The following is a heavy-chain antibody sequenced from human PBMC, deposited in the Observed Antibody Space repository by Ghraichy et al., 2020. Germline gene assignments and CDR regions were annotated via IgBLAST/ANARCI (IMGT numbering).Heavy chain of an antibody. D-gene: IGHD2-15*01. CDR2: INHSGST. V-gene: IGHV4-34*01. Sequence: SQTLSLTCAVYGGSFSGYYWSWIRQPPGKGLEWIGEINHSGSTNYNPSLKSRVTISVDTSKNQFSLKLSSVTAADTAVYYCARFGYCSGGSCPLHAFDIWGQGTMVTVSS. J-gene: IGHJ3*02. CDR3: ARFGYCSGGSCPLHAFDI. CDR1: GGSFSGYY.